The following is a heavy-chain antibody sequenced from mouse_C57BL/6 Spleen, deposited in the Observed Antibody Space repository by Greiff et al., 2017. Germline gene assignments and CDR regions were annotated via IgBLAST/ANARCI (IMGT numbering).Heavy chain of an antibody. D-gene: IGHD1-1*01. CDR3: APLITTDAMDY. J-gene: IGHJ4*01. Sequence: QVQLQQPGAELVKPGASVKVSCKASGYTFTSYWMHWVKQRPGQGLEWIGRIHPSDSDTNYNQKFKGKATLTVDKSSSTAYMQLSSLTSGDAAVYYCAPLITTDAMDYWGQGTSVTVSS. CDR2: IHPSDSDT. V-gene: IGHV1-74*01. CDR1: GYTFTSYW.